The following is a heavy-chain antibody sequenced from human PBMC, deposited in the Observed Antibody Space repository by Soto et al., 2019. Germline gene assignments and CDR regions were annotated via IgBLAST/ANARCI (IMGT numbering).Heavy chain of an antibody. D-gene: IGHD2-2*01. Sequence: QVQLVQSGAEVKQPGASVKVSCKASGYTFASYGISWVRRAPGQGLEWMGWISNFNSNTKYAQKFQGRVTMTTDISTSTAYMEMRSLRSDDTAVYYCARDSNIVVVPTAMGVDYWGQGTLVTVSS. CDR3: ARDSNIVVVPTAMGVDY. J-gene: IGHJ4*02. V-gene: IGHV1-18*01. CDR2: ISNFNSNT. CDR1: GYTFASYG.